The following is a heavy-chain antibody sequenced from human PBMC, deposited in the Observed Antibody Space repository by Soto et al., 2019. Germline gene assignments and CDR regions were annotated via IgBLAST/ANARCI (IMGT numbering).Heavy chain of an antibody. D-gene: IGHD3-3*01. V-gene: IGHV1-3*01. Sequence: ASVKVSCKASGYTFTSYAMHWVRQAPGQRLEWMGWINAGNGNTKYSQKFQGRVTITRDTSASTAYMELSSLRSEDTAVYYCARRPRYDFWSGPPAGMAVWGQGTTVTVSS. CDR2: INAGNGNT. CDR3: ARRPRYDFWSGPPAGMAV. CDR1: GYTFTSYA. J-gene: IGHJ6*02.